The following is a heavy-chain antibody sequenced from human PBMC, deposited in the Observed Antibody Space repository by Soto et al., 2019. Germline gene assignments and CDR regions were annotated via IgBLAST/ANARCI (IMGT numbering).Heavy chain of an antibody. CDR1: GFSFGGYA. Sequence: PGGSLRLACAASGFSFGGYAMSWVRQAPGKGLEWVSAISGSGGSTYYADSVKGRFTISRDNSKNTLYLQMNSLRAEDTAVYLCAKDLGIAVARTNLGVFDIWGQGTMVTVS. CDR3: AKDLGIAVARTNLGVFDI. CDR2: ISGSGGST. J-gene: IGHJ3*02. D-gene: IGHD6-19*01. V-gene: IGHV3-23*01.